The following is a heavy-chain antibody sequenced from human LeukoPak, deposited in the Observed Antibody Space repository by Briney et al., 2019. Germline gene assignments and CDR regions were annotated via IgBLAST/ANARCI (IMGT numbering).Heavy chain of an antibody. CDR2: ISWNSGSI. Sequence: GGSLRLSCAASGFTFDDYAMHWVRQAQGKGLEWVSGISWNSGSIGYADSVKGRFTISRDNAKNSLYMQMNSLRAEDTALYYCAKDQAIVATVIDYWGQGTLVTVSS. CDR1: GFTFDDYA. V-gene: IGHV3-9*01. D-gene: IGHD5-12*01. CDR3: AKDQAIVATVIDY. J-gene: IGHJ4*02.